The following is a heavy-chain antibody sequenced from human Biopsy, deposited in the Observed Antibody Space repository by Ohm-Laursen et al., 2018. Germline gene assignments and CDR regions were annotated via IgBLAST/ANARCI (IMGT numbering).Heavy chain of an antibody. D-gene: IGHD3-22*01. Sequence: SDTLSLTCTVSGDSVSRSSHYWTWIRQPPGKGLEWIGDVYYSGSTNRNPSLKSRVTILVDTSKNQFSLKLNYLTAADTAVYYCGRREVVITHDAFDTWGQGTMVTVSS. V-gene: IGHV4-61*01. J-gene: IGHJ3*02. CDR1: GDSVSRSSHY. CDR2: VYYSGST. CDR3: GRREVVITHDAFDT.